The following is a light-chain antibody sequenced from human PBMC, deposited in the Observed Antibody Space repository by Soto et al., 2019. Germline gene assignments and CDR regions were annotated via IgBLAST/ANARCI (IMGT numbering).Light chain of an antibody. Sequence: DIQMTQSPSSLFASVGDRVTITCQATQDINIYLNWYQQKPGKAPNLLIYDASNLQSGVPSRFSGSGSGTEFTLTISSLQPEDFATYYCLQHNSYPRTCGQGTKVDIK. CDR3: LQHNSYPRT. CDR2: DAS. CDR1: QDINIY. J-gene: IGKJ1*01. V-gene: IGKV1-17*01.